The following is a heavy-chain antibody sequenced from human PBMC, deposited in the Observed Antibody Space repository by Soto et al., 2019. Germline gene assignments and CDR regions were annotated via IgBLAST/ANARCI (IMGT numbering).Heavy chain of an antibody. D-gene: IGHD2-2*01. J-gene: IGHJ4*02. CDR3: TRAYCSSTSCFQLDY. V-gene: IGHV3-73*01. CDR1: GFTFSDSA. CDR2: IRSKANNYAT. Sequence: PGGSLRLSCAASGFTFSDSAMHWVRQASGKGLEWVGRIRSKANNYATAYAASVKGSFTISRDDSKNTAYLQMNSLNTEDTAVYYCTRAYCSSTSCFQLDYWGQGTLVTVSS.